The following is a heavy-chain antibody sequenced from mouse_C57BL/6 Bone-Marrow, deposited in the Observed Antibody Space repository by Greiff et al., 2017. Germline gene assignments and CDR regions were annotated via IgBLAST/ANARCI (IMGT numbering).Heavy chain of an antibody. Sequence: QVQLQQSGAELARPGASVKLSCKASGYTFTSYGISWVKQRTGQGLEWIGEIYPRSGNTYYNEKFKGKATLTADKSSSTAYMEIRSLTSEDSAVYFCARSGRGENYAMDDWGQGTSVTVSS. CDR1: GYTFTSYG. CDR3: ARSGRGENYAMDD. V-gene: IGHV1-81*01. CDR2: IYPRSGNT. J-gene: IGHJ4*01.